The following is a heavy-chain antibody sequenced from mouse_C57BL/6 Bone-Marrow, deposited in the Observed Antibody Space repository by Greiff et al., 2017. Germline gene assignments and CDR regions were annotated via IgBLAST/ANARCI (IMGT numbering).Heavy chain of an antibody. J-gene: IGHJ3*01. CDR2: IYPGDGGT. CDR1: GYAFSSSW. V-gene: IGHV1-82*01. CDR3: ARTFFAD. Sequence: QVQLQQSGPELVKPGASVKISCKASGYAFSSSWMNWVKQRPGKGLEWIGRIYPGDGGTNYNGKFKGKATLTADKSSSTAYMQLSSLTAEDSAVXFCARTFFADWGQGTLVTVSA.